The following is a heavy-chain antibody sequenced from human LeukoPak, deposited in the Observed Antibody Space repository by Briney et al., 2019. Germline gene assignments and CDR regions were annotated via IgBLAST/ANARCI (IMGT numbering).Heavy chain of an antibody. D-gene: IGHD6-19*01. CDR1: GGSISSSSHY. V-gene: IGHV4-39*07. J-gene: IGHJ4*02. CDR2: IYYSGNT. CDR3: ARQGYSSGWSAYYFDY. Sequence: SETLSLTCTVSGGSISSSSHYWDWIRQPPGKGLEWIGSIYYSGNTYYNPSLKSRVTISVDTSKNQFSLKLTSVTAADTAVYYCARQGYSSGWSAYYFDYWGQGTLVTVSS.